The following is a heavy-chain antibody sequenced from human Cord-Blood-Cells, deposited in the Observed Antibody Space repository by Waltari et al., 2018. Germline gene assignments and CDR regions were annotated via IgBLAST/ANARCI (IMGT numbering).Heavy chain of an antibody. Sequence: QVHLVQSGVEVKKPGASANVSCTDSGYNFTRYRYSWVRQAAGKGGGWMGWIRACNGNTNYAQKLQGRVTMTTYTSTSTSYMELRSLRSDDTAVYYFARDTLVGYCSGGSCYSNFDYWGQGTLVTVSS. V-gene: IGHV1-18*01. CDR3: ARDTLVGYCSGGSCYSNFDY. CDR2: IRACNGNT. D-gene: IGHD2-15*01. J-gene: IGHJ4*02. CDR1: GYNFTRYR.